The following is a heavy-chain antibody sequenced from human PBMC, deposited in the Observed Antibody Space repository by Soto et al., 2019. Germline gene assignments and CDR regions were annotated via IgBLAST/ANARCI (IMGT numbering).Heavy chain of an antibody. CDR3: AHRPGSLILPPGTQRWFDP. CDR1: GFSLSTSGVG. J-gene: IGHJ5*02. CDR2: IYWDDDK. Sequence: QITLKESGPTLVNPTQTLTLTCTFSGFSLSTSGVGVGWIRQPPGKALEWLALIYWDDDKRYSPSLKSRLTITHDTPNNPVVLTMTHMDPVDTATYYCAHRPGSLILPPGTQRWFDPWGQGTLVTVSS. V-gene: IGHV2-5*02. D-gene: IGHD3-10*01.